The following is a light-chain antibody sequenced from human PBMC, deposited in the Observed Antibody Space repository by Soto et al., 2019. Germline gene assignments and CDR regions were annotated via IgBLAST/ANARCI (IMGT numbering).Light chain of an antibody. J-gene: IGKJ4*01. CDR3: QQYGSSPPLT. Sequence: EIVLTQSPGTLSLSPGERATLSCRASQSVSSSYLAWDQQKPGQAPRLLIYGASSRATGIPDRFSGSGSGTDFAVTISRLEPEDFAVYYCQQYGSSPPLTFGGGTQVEIK. CDR1: QSVSSSY. CDR2: GAS. V-gene: IGKV3-20*01.